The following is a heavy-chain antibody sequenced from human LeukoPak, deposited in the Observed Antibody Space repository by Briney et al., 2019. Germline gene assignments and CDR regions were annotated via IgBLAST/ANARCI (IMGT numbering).Heavy chain of an antibody. D-gene: IGHD3-16*01. J-gene: IGHJ4*02. CDR1: GGSISSSGYF. Sequence: SETLSLTCTVSGGSISSSGYFWGWIRQPPGKGLEWIGNIYYTGSTYYNPSLKSRVTISEDTSKNQFSLKLSSVTAADTAVYYCVGDRQDRGLRFLVDYWGQGTLVTVSS. CDR3: VGDRQDRGLRFLVDY. V-gene: IGHV4-39*07. CDR2: IYYTGST.